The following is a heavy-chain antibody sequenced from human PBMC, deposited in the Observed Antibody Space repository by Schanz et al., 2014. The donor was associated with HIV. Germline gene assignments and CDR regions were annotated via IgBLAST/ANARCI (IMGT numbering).Heavy chain of an antibody. J-gene: IGHJ4*02. CDR1: GYSFTSYD. CDR3: ASAGFDDSSGYPDY. CDR2: MNPNSGYT. Sequence: QVQLVQSGAEAKKPGASVMLSCKASGYSFTSYDINWVRQATGLGLEWMGWMNPNSGYTGYAQKFQGRVTMTRHTPTSTAYMELSSLRSDDTAVYYCASAGFDDSSGYPDYWGQGTLVTVSS. D-gene: IGHD3-22*01. V-gene: IGHV1-8*01.